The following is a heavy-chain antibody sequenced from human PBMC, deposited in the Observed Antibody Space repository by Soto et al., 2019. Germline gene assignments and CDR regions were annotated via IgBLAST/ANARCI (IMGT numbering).Heavy chain of an antibody. V-gene: IGHV3-66*01. J-gene: IGHJ6*03. D-gene: IGHD5-12*01. CDR2: IYSGGST. CDR3: ARGRPKPNKVAALDYYYYYMDV. CDR1: GFTVSSNY. Sequence: GGSLRLSCAASGFTVSSNYMSWVRQAPGKGLEWVSVIYSGGSTYYADSVKGRFTISRDNSKNTLYLQMNSLRAEDTAVYYCARGRPKPNKVAALDYYYYYMDVWGKGTTVTVSS.